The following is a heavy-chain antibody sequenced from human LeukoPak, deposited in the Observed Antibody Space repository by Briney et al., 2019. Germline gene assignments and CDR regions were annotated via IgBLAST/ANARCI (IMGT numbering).Heavy chain of an antibody. V-gene: IGHV3-23*01. D-gene: IGHD3-22*01. J-gene: IGHJ4*02. Sequence: PGGSLRLSCAASGFTFSSYGMSWVRQAPGKGLEWVSAISGSGGSTYYADSVKGRFTISRDNSKNTLYLQMNSLRAEDTAVYYCAKDSYYYDSVSYFDYWGQGTLVTVSS. CDR2: ISGSGGST. CDR1: GFTFSSYG. CDR3: AKDSYYYDSVSYFDY.